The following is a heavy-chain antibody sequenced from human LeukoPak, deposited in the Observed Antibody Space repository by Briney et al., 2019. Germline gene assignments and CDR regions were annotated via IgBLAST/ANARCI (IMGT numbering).Heavy chain of an antibody. CDR1: GFTFSSYG. V-gene: IGHV3-21*01. CDR3: ARDRKYYDSSGYLAFDP. CDR2: ISSSSSYI. D-gene: IGHD3-22*01. J-gene: IGHJ5*02. Sequence: GGSLRLSCAASGFTFSSYGMSWVRQAPGKGLEWVSSISSSSSYIYYADSVKGRFTISRDNAKNSLYLQMNSLRAEDTAVYYCARDRKYYDSSGYLAFDPWGQGTLVTVSS.